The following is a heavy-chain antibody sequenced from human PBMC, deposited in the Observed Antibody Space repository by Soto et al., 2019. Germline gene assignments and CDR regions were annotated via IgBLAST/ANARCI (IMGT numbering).Heavy chain of an antibody. CDR1: GGTFSSYA. D-gene: IGHD2-15*01. V-gene: IGHV1-69*05. CDR3: GGYCSGGSCYSQWFVP. J-gene: IGHJ5*02. CDR2: ISAIFGTA. Sequence: QVQLVQSGAEVKKPGSSVKVSCKASGGTFSSYAISWVRQAPGQGLEWMGGISAIFGTANYAQKFQGRVTSATDESTSIVHEELSSLISEETAVYYCGGYCSGGSCYSQWFVPWGQGTLVTVSS.